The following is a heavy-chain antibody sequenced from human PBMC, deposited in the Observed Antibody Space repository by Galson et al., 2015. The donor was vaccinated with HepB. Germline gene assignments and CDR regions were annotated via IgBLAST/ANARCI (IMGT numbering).Heavy chain of an antibody. CDR2: FDPEDGET. V-gene: IGHV1-24*01. Sequence: SVKVSCKVSGYTLTELSMHWVRQAPGKGLEWMGGFDPEDGETIYAQKFQGRVTMTEDTSTDTAYMELSSLRSEDTAVYYCATEGREGARRVFAFDIWGQGTMVTVSS. J-gene: IGHJ3*02. D-gene: IGHD1-26*01. CDR3: ATEGREGARRVFAFDI. CDR1: GYTLTELS.